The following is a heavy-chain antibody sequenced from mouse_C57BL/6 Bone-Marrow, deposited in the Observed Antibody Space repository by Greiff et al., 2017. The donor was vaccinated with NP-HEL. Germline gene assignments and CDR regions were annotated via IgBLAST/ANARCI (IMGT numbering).Heavy chain of an antibody. V-gene: IGHV3-6*01. Sequence: DVKLVESGPGLVKPSQSLSLTCSVTGYSITSGYYWNWIRQFPGNKLEWMGYISYDGSNNYNPSLKNRISITRDTSKNQFFLKLNSVTTEDTATYYCARDLWYFDVWGTGTTVTVSS. CDR2: ISYDGSN. CDR1: GYSITSGYY. CDR3: ARDLWYFDV. J-gene: IGHJ1*03.